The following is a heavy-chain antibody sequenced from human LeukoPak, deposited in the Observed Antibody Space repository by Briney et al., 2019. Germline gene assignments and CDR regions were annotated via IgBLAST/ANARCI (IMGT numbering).Heavy chain of an antibody. V-gene: IGHV4-59*01. CDR3: AVSSWYNWFDP. CDR2: IYYSGST. CDR1: GGSISSYY. D-gene: IGHD6-13*01. J-gene: IGHJ5*02. Sequence: SETLSLTCTVSGGSISSYYWSWIRQPPGKGLEWIGYIYYSGSTNYNPSLKSRVTISVDTSKNQFSLKLSSMTAADTAVYYCAVSSWYNWFDPWGQGTLVTVSS.